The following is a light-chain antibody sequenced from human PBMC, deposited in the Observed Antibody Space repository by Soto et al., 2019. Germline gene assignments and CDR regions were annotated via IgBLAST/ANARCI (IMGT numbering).Light chain of an antibody. J-gene: IGKJ1*01. V-gene: IGKV3-15*01. CDR2: GAS. Sequence: EIVMTQYPASMSMSPGERATQSCSANESVGTNLAGYPQKPGQAPRLLIYGASTRATGIPARFSGSGSGTEFTLAISSLESEDFAVYFCQQYHNWPRTFGQGTKVEIK. CDR3: QQYHNWPRT. CDR1: ESVGTN.